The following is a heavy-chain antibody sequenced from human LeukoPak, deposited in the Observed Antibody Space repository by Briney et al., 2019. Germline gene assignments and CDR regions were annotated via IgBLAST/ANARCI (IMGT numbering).Heavy chain of an antibody. CDR3: ARDILGYCSSTSCYSDV. Sequence: SVKVSCKASGGTFSSYAISWVRQAPGQGLEWMGGIIPIFGTANYEQKFQGRVTITTDESTSTAYMELSSLRSEDTAVYYCARDILGYCSSTSCYSDVWGKGTTVTVSS. D-gene: IGHD2-2*01. CDR2: IIPIFGTA. V-gene: IGHV1-69*05. J-gene: IGHJ6*04. CDR1: GGTFSSYA.